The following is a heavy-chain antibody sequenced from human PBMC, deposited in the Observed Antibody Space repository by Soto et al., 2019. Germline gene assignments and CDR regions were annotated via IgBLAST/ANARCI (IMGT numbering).Heavy chain of an antibody. V-gene: IGHV5-51*01. CDR1: GYSFTSQW. CDR2: IFPGDSDT. CDR3: GSLPVGAFFEDFQH. D-gene: IGHD1-26*01. Sequence: GESLKISCKASGYSFTSQWIGWVRQMPGKGLEWVGIIFPGDSDTRISRSFQGQVTLSADKSISTAYLQWTSLKASDTAMYYCGSLPVGAFFEDFQHWGQGTVVTVSS. J-gene: IGHJ1*01.